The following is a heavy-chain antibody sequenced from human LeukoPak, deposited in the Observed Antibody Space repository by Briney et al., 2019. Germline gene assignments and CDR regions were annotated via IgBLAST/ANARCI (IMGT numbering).Heavy chain of an antibody. CDR2: ISGSGDST. CDR3: AKGDCSGTSCYRSRWFDP. V-gene: IGHV3-23*01. Sequence: PGGSLRLSCAASGFTFSSYAMSWVRQAPGKGLEWVSAISGSGDSTYYADSVKGRFTISRDNSKNTLYLQMNSLRAEDTAVYHCAKGDCSGTSCYRSRWFDPWGQGTLVTVSS. D-gene: IGHD2-2*01. CDR1: GFTFSSYA. J-gene: IGHJ5*02.